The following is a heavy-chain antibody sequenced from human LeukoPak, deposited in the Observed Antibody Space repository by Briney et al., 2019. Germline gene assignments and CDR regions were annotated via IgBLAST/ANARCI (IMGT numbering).Heavy chain of an antibody. J-gene: IGHJ5*02. CDR2: IIPIFGTA. CDR1: GGTFSSYA. D-gene: IGHD6-6*01. CDR3: ARTTAAYSCSSLWFDP. V-gene: IGHV1-69*05. Sequence: SVKVSCKASGGTFSSYAISWVRQAPGQGLEWMGGIIPIFGTANYAQKFQGRVTITTDESTTTAYMELCSLSSEDTAVYYCARTTAAYSCSSLWFDPWGQGTLVTVSS.